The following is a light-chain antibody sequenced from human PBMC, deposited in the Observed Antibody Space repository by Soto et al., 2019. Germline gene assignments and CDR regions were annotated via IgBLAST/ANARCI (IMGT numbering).Light chain of an antibody. V-gene: IGKV3-20*01. CDR1: QSVSSSY. J-gene: IGKJ1*01. CDR2: GAS. Sequence: EIVLTQSPGTLSLSPGERATHSCRASQSVSSSYLAWYQQKPGQAPRLLIYGASSRATGIPDRFSGSGSGTDFTITISRLQPEDFAVYYCQQYGSSPGTFGQGTKVEIK. CDR3: QQYGSSPGT.